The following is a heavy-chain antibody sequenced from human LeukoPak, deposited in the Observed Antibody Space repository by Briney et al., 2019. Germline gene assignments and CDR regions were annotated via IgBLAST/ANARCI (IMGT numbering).Heavy chain of an antibody. V-gene: IGHV4-59*01. CDR1: VGSISIDY. Sequence: SEALSLTCTVSVGSISIDYWSWIRQAPGKGLEWIGYTSYSGSTNYNPSLKSRVTFSLDTSKNHFSLKLSSVTAADTAVYYCARNGYSGYDLEFRYYYYYMDVWGKGTTVTVSS. CDR2: TSYSGST. D-gene: IGHD5-12*01. J-gene: IGHJ6*03. CDR3: ARNGYSGYDLEFRYYYYYMDV.